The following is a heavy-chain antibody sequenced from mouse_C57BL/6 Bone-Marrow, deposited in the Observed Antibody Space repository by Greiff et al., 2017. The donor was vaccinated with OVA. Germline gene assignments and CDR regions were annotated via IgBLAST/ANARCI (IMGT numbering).Heavy chain of an antibody. CDR3: ARGGSSSYWYFDV. V-gene: IGHV1-80*01. CDR2: IYPGAGDT. J-gene: IGHJ1*03. CDR1: GYAFSSYW. Sequence: VQLQQSGAELVKPGASVKISCKASGYAFSSYWMNWVKQRPGKGLEWIGQIYPGAGDTNYNGKFKGKATLTADKSSSTASMQLSSLTSEESAVCFSARGGSSSYWYFDVWGTGTTVTVSS. D-gene: IGHD1-1*01.